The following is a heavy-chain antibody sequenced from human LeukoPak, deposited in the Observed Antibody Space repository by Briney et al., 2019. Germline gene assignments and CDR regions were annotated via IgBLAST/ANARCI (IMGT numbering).Heavy chain of an antibody. CDR1: GGTFITYG. Sequence: GASVKVSCKASGGTFITYGINWVRQAPGQGLEWMGRIVPMFGIANYAQKFEGRVSITTDESSTTAYMELSSLRSEDTAFYYCATTSVRDGFNYFDYWGQGTLVPVSS. D-gene: IGHD5-24*01. J-gene: IGHJ4*02. CDR2: IVPMFGIA. V-gene: IGHV1-69*05. CDR3: ATTSVRDGFNYFDY.